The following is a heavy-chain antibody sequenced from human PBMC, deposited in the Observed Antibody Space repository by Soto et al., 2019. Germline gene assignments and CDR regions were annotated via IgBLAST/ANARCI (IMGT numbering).Heavy chain of an antibody. D-gene: IGHD2-15*01. Sequence: PGGSLRLSCAASGFTFSNYAMSWVRQAPGKGLEWVSTISGSGADTYYADSVKGRFTISRDNSENTLYLQLNSLRAEDTALYYCAKSGGGETPNYYYYMDVWGKGTTVTVSS. CDR1: GFTFSNYA. CDR3: AKSGGGETPNYYYYMDV. CDR2: ISGSGADT. J-gene: IGHJ6*03. V-gene: IGHV3-23*01.